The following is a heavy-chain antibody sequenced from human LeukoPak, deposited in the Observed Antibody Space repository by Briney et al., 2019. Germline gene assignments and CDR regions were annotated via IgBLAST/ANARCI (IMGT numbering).Heavy chain of an antibody. CDR1: GFTFSSYA. J-gene: IGHJ4*02. CDR3: ARDYCSSTNCYHFDY. CDR2: IGGSGGST. Sequence: GGSLRLSCAASGFTFSSYAMSWVRQAPGKGLEWVSAIGGSGGSTYYADSVKGRFTISRDNAKNSLYLQMNSLRAEDTAVYYCARDYCSSTNCYHFDYWGQGTLVTVSS. D-gene: IGHD2-2*01. V-gene: IGHV3-23*01.